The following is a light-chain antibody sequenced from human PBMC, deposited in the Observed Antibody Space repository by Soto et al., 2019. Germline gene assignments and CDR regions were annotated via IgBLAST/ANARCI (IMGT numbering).Light chain of an antibody. CDR2: EVS. V-gene: IGLV2-18*02. J-gene: IGLJ2*01. CDR3: SSYTSSSTNVV. CDR1: SSDVGSYNR. Sequence: QSVLTQPPSVSGSPGQSVTISCTGTSSDVGSYNRVSWYQQPPGTAPKLMIYEVSNRPSGVPDRFSGSKSGNTASLTISGLQAEDEADYCCSSYTSSSTNVVFGGGTKLTVL.